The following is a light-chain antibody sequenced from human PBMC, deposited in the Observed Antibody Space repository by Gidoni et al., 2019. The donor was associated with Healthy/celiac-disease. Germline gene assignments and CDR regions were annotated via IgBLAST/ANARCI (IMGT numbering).Light chain of an antibody. CDR1: QSVSSSY. CDR3: QQYGSSPWT. Sequence: ELVLTQSPGTLSLSPGERATLSCSASQSVSSSYLGWYQQKPGQAPRLLIYGASSRATGIPDRFSGSGSGTDFTLTISRLEPEDFAVYYCQQYGSSPWTFGQGTKVEIK. V-gene: IGKV3-20*01. CDR2: GAS. J-gene: IGKJ1*01.